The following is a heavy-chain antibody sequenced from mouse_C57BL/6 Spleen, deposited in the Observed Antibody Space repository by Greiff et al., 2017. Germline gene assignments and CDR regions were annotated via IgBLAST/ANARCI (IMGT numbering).Heavy chain of an antibody. D-gene: IGHD1-1*01. J-gene: IGHJ2*01. Sequence: QVQLQQPGAELVKPGASVKMSCKASGYTFTSYWITWVKQRPGQGLEWIGDIYPGSGSTNYNEKFKSKATLTVDTSSSTAYMQLSSLTSEDSAVYYCARGDYGSSYRFYYFDYWGQGTTLTVSS. CDR1: GYTFTSYW. V-gene: IGHV1-55*01. CDR3: ARGDYGSSYRFYYFDY. CDR2: IYPGSGST.